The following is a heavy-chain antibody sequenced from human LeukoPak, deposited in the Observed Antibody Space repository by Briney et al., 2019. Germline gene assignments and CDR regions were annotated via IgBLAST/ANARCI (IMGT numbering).Heavy chain of an antibody. CDR2: VTPSSGNT. Sequence: ASVRVSCKASGYTFTNYDINWVRQAPGQGIEWMGWVTPSSGNTGYAQKFQGRVTMTRDTSTSTVYMELSSLRSEDTAVYYCARFAVHRRITVAGQFGLDYWGQGTLVSLSS. V-gene: IGHV1-8*02. CDR1: GYTFTNYD. J-gene: IGHJ4*02. CDR3: ARFAVHRRITVAGQFGLDY. D-gene: IGHD6-19*01.